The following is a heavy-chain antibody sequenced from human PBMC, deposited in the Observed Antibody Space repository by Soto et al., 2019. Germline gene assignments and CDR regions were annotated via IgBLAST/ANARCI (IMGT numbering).Heavy chain of an antibody. CDR1: GGSFSGYY. CDR2: INHSGST. V-gene: IGHV4-34*01. Sequence: SETLSLTCAVYGGSFSGYYWSWIRQPPGKGLEWIGEINHSGSTNYNPSIKSRVTISVDTSKNQFSLKLSTVTAADTAVYYCARRFTTVTTSNYYMDVWGKGTTVTVSS. J-gene: IGHJ6*03. CDR3: ARRFTTVTTSNYYMDV. D-gene: IGHD4-17*01.